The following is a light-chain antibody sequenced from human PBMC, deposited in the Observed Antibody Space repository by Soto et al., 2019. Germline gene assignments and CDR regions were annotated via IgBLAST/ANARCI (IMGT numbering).Light chain of an antibody. CDR2: LNSDGSH. V-gene: IGLV4-69*01. J-gene: IGLJ3*02. Sequence: QLELTQPPSASASLGASVKLTCTLSSGHSSYAIAWHQQQPEKGPRYLMKLNSDGSHSKGDGIPDRFSGSSSGAERYLTISSLQSEDEADYYCQTWGTGIRVFGGGTKLTVL. CDR3: QTWGTGIRV. CDR1: SGHSSYA.